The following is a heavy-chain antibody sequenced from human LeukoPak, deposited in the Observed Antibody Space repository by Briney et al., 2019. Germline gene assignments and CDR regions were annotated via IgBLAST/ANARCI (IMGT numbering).Heavy chain of an antibody. CDR1: GFTVSSNY. CDR2: ISYDGSNK. CDR3: AKVGLTVTTILDYFDY. J-gene: IGHJ4*02. V-gene: IGHV3-30*18. D-gene: IGHD4-11*01. Sequence: GGSLRLSCAASGFTVSSNYMSWVRQAPGKGLEWVAVISYDGSNKYYADSVKGRFTISRDNSKNTLYLQMNSLRSEDTAVYYCAKVGLTVTTILDYFDYWGQGTLVTVSS.